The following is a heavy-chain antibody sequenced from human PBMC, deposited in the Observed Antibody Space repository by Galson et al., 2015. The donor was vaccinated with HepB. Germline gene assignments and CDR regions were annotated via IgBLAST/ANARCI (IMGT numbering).Heavy chain of an antibody. D-gene: IGHD5-18*01. Sequence: SVKVSCKASGYTFTSYGISWVRQAPGQGLEWMGWISAYNGNTNYAQKLQGRVTMTTDISTSTAYMELRSLKSDDTAVYYCARVHSYGYGSYFDYWGQGTLVTVSS. CDR2: ISAYNGNT. J-gene: IGHJ4*02. V-gene: IGHV1-18*04. CDR1: GYTFTSYG. CDR3: ARVHSYGYGSYFDY.